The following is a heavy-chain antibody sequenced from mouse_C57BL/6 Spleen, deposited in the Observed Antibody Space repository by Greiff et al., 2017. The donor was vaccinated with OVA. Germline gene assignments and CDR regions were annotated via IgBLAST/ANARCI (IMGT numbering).Heavy chain of an antibody. CDR1: GYTFTSYW. V-gene: IGHV1-64*01. J-gene: IGHJ2*01. Sequence: QVQLKQSGAELVKPGASVKLSCKASGYTFTSYWMHWVKQRPGQGLEWIGMIHPNSGSTNYNEKFKSKATLTVDKSSSTAYMQLSSLTSEDSAVYYCARQEYYYGSSYVGDFDYWGQGTTLTVSS. D-gene: IGHD1-1*01. CDR2: IHPNSGST. CDR3: ARQEYYYGSSYVGDFDY.